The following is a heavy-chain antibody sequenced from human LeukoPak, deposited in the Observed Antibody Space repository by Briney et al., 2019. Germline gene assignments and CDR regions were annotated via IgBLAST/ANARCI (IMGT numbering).Heavy chain of an antibody. Sequence: ASVKVSCKASGYTFTSYGISWVRQAPGKGLEWMGWISAYNGNTNYAQKLQGRVTMTTDTSTSTAYMELRSLRSDDTAVYYCARDRDYYGSGSYYSKIDYWGQGTLVTVSS. J-gene: IGHJ4*02. CDR3: ARDRDYYGSGSYYSKIDY. CDR1: GYTFTSYG. V-gene: IGHV1-18*04. CDR2: ISAYNGNT. D-gene: IGHD3-10*01.